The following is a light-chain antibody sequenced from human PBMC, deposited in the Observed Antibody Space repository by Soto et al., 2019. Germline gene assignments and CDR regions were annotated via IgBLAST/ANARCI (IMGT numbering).Light chain of an antibody. CDR3: ATWDDSLSGWV. CDR1: SSNIGSNN. Sequence: QSVLTQPPSASATPGQRVTISCSGSSSNIGSNNVEWYQHLPGTAPKLLIYSNNQRPSGVPDRFSGSKSGTSASLAISGLRSEDEADYYCATWDDSLSGWVFGGGTKLTVL. V-gene: IGLV1-47*02. J-gene: IGLJ3*02. CDR2: SNN.